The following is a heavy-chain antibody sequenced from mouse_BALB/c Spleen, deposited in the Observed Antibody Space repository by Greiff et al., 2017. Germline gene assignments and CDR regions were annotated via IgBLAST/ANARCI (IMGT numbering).Heavy chain of an antibody. J-gene: IGHJ3*01. CDR2: IRSKSNNYAT. Sequence: EVHLVESGGGLVQPKGSLKLSCAASGFTFNTYAMNWVRQAPGKGLEWVARIRSKSNNYATYYADSVKDRFTISRDDSQSMLYLQMNNLKTEDTAMYYCVRHGDYGWFAYWGQGTLVTVSA. D-gene: IGHD2-4*01. CDR1: GFTFNTYA. V-gene: IGHV10-1*02. CDR3: VRHGDYGWFAY.